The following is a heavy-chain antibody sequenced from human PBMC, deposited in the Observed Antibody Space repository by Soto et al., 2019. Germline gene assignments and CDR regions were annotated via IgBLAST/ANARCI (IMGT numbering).Heavy chain of an antibody. Sequence: QVQLQESGPGLVKPSETLSLTCTVSGGSISSYYWSWIRQPPGKGLEWIGYIYYSGSTNYNPSLKSRVGTALDTSKNQFSLKLSSVTAADTAVYYCARTGDYGDYGHAFDILGQGTMVTVSS. CDR2: IYYSGST. V-gene: IGHV4-59*01. CDR1: GGSISSYY. J-gene: IGHJ3*02. CDR3: ARTGDYGDYGHAFDI. D-gene: IGHD4-17*01.